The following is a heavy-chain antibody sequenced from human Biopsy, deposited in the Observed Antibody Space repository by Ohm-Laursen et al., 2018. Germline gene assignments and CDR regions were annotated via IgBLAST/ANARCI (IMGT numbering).Heavy chain of an antibody. J-gene: IGHJ4*02. V-gene: IGHV3-53*01. CDR1: GFAVSTSY. CDR2: FYAGGST. CDR3: AKAGDYGDYWDH. Sequence: SLRLSCTASGFAVSTSYISWVRQAPGKGLERVSLFYAGGSTAYGDSVRGRFTISRDTSKNTVGLQMNSLRAEDTAVYYCAKAGDYGDYWDHWGQGTPVTVSS. D-gene: IGHD4-17*01.